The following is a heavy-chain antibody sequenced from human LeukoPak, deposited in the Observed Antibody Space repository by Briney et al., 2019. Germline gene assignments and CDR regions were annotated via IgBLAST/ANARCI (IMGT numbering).Heavy chain of an antibody. Sequence: GGSLRLSCAASGFTFSSYGMSWVRQAPGKGLEWVSAISGSGGSTYYADSVKGRFTISRDNSKNTLYLQMNSLRAEDTAVYYCAKGGRYYYDSSGYSDAFDIWGQGTMVTVSS. D-gene: IGHD3-22*01. CDR2: ISGSGGST. CDR3: AKGGRYYYDSSGYSDAFDI. J-gene: IGHJ3*02. V-gene: IGHV3-23*01. CDR1: GFTFSSYG.